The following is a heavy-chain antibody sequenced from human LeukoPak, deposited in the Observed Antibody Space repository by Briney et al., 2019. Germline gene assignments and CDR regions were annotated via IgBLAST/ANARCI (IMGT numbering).Heavy chain of an antibody. CDR3: AREVVPAAIPVGAFDI. V-gene: IGHV1-69*04. CDR1: GGTFSSYA. J-gene: IGHJ3*02. Sequence: SVKVSCKASGGTFSSYAISWVRQAPGQGLEWMGRIIPILGIANYAQKFQGRVTITADKSTSTAYMELSSLRSEDTAVYYCAREVVPAAIPVGAFDIWGQGTMVTVSS. CDR2: IIPILGIA. D-gene: IGHD2-2*02.